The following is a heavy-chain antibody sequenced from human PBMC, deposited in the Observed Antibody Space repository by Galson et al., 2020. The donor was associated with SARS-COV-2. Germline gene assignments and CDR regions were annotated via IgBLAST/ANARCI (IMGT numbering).Heavy chain of an antibody. CDR3: ARDRSLFGVVISHYYYMDV. Sequence: GRSLRLSCAASGFTFSSYSMNWVRQAPGKGLEWVSYLSSSSSTIYYADSVKGRFTISRDNAKNSLYLQMNSLRAEDTAVYYCARDRSLFGVVISHYYYMDVWGKGTTVTVSS. D-gene: IGHD3-3*02. CDR2: LSSSSSTI. J-gene: IGHJ6*03. V-gene: IGHV3-48*04. CDR1: GFTFSSYS.